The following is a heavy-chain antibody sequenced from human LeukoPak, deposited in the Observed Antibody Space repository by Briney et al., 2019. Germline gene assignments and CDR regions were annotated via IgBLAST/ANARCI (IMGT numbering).Heavy chain of an antibody. CDR3: ARYRPRDAFDI. Sequence: SETLSLTCTVSGGSISSHYWSWIRQPPGKGLEWIGYIYYSGSTNYNPSLKSRVTISVDTSKNQFSLKLSSVTAADTAVYYCARYRPRDAFDIWGQGTMVTVSS. CDR2: IYYSGST. D-gene: IGHD3-16*02. CDR1: GGSISSHY. J-gene: IGHJ3*02. V-gene: IGHV4-59*11.